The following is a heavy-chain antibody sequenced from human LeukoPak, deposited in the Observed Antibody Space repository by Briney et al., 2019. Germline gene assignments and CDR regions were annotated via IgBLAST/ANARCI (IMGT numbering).Heavy chain of an antibody. CDR2: IWSDGNHK. D-gene: IGHD5-24*01. CDR3: ARGRDGAYFDY. CDR1: GFSFSSYW. V-gene: IGHV3-33*08. Sequence: QPGGSLRLSCAASGFSFSSYWMHWVRQAPGKGLEWVAVIWSDGNHKYYADSVRGRFTISRDNSKNTVYLQMNSLRVEDTAVYFCARGRDGAYFDYWGQGTLVTVSS. J-gene: IGHJ4*02.